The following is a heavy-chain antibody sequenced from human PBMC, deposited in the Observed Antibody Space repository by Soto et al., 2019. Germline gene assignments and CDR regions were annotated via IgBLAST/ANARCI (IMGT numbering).Heavy chain of an antibody. D-gene: IGHD6-19*01. V-gene: IGHV1-69*01. CDR2: IIPIFGTA. CDR1: GGTFSSYA. Sequence: QVQLVQSGAEVKKPGSSVKVSCKASGGTFSSYAISWVRQAPGQGLEWMGGIIPIFGTANYAQKFQGRVTITADESTSTAYMELSILRSEDTAVYYCARVAGISGYSSGWNLDYWGQGTLVTVSS. CDR3: ARVAGISGYSSGWNLDY. J-gene: IGHJ4*02.